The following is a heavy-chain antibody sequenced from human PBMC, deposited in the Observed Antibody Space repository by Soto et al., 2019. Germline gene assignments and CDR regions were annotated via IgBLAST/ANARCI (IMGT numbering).Heavy chain of an antibody. Sequence: EVQLVESGGGLVQPGGSLRLSCAASGFTFSSYAMHWVRQAPGKGLEYVSAISSNGGSTYYANSVKGRFTISRDSSKNTLYLQMGSLRAEDMAVYYCARDKSGYCSGGSCYWDAFDIWGQGTMVTVSS. J-gene: IGHJ3*02. V-gene: IGHV3-64*01. D-gene: IGHD2-15*01. CDR3: ARDKSGYCSGGSCYWDAFDI. CDR2: ISSNGGST. CDR1: GFTFSSYA.